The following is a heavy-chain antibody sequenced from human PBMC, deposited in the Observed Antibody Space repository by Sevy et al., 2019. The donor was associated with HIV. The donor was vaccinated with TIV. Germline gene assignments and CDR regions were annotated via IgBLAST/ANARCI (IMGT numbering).Heavy chain of an antibody. J-gene: IGHJ4*02. CDR3: AGDLVGVHCDGDCYPAGHFDY. V-gene: IGHV4-31*03. CDR1: GGSISSDGNY. Sequence: SETLSLTCSVSGGSISSDGNYWSWIRQSPGTGLEWIGYIHYSGSTYYHPSVKSRVTISMETSKSQFSLKLKSVTAADTAVYFCAGDLVGVHCDGDCYPAGHFDYWGQGTPVTVSS. D-gene: IGHD2-21*02. CDR2: IHYSGST.